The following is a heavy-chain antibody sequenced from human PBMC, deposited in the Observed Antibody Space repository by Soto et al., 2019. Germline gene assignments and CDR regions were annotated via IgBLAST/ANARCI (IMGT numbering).Heavy chain of an antibody. J-gene: IGHJ1*01. CDR1: GGSISSSSYY. CDR3: ARQSVHNRDFPDF. CDR2: IYYSGST. Sequence: SETLSLTCTVSGGSISSSSYYWGWIRQPPGKGLEWIGSIYYSGSTYYNPSLKSRVTICVDTSKNQFSLKLSSVTAADTAVYYCARQSVHNRDFPDFWAQRTLVPVSS. V-gene: IGHV4-39*01. D-gene: IGHD2-21*01.